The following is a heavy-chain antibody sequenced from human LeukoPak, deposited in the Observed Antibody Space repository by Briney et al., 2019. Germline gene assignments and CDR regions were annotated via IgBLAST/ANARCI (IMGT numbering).Heavy chain of an antibody. CDR2: IRYDGSNK. CDR1: GFTFSSYG. CDR3: ARFAAGGSYYYYMDV. J-gene: IGHJ6*03. Sequence: GGSLRLSCAASGFTFSSYGMHWVRQAPGKGLEWVAFIRYDGSNKYYADSVKGRFTISRDNAKNSLYLQMNSLRADDTAVYYCARFAAGGSYYYYMDVWGKGTTVTVSS. V-gene: IGHV3-30*02. D-gene: IGHD3-10*01.